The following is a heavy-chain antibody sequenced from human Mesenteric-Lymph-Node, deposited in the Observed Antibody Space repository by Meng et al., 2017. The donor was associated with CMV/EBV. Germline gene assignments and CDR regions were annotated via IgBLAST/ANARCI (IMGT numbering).Heavy chain of an antibody. CDR1: GFAFTSYG. CDR2: IWPDESAE. V-gene: IGHV3-33*06. CDR3: AKSGPHITRTNYFDY. J-gene: IGHJ4*02. Sequence: GGSLRLSCAASGFAFTSYGVHWVRQAPGKGLEWVALIWPDESAEYYADSVKGRFTISRDNSKSTLYLQMNNLRAEDTALYYCAKSGPHITRTNYFDYWGRGTLVTVSS. D-gene: IGHD1-7*01.